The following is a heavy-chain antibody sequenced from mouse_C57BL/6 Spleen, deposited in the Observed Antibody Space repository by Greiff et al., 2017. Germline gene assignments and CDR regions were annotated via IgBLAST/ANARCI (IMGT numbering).Heavy chain of an antibody. D-gene: IGHD1-1*01. CDR1: GYTFTSYW. CDR3: ARCPYYYGSSYVNYFDY. Sequence: QVQLQQPGAELVKPGASVKLSCKASGYTFTSYWMQWVKQRPGQGLEWIGEIDPSDSYTNYNQKFKGKATLTVDTSSSTAYMQLSSLTSEDSAVYYCARCPYYYGSSYVNYFDYWRQGTTLTVAS. J-gene: IGHJ2*01. CDR2: IDPSDSYT. V-gene: IGHV1-50*01.